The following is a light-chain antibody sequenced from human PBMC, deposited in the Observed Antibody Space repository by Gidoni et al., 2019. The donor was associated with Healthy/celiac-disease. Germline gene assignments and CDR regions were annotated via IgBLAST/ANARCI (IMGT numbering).Light chain of an antibody. J-gene: IGLJ3*02. V-gene: IGLV3-19*01. CDR2: GKN. CDR1: SLRSYY. Sequence: SSELTQDPAVSVALGQTVRITCQGDSLRSYYASWYQQKPGQAPVLVIYGKNNRPSGIPDRFSGCNSGNTASVTITGAQAEDEADYYWNSRESSGNHWVFGGGNKLTVL. CDR3: NSRESSGNHWV.